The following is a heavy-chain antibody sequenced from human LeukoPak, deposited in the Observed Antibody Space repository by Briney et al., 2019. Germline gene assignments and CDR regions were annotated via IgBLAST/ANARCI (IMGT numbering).Heavy chain of an antibody. CDR2: ISGSGGST. Sequence: GGSLRLSCAASGFTFSSCSMNWVRQAPGKGLEWVSAISGSGGSTYYADSVKGRFTISRDNSKNTLYLQMNSLRAEDTAVYYCAKARSSGWLPGDYWGQGTLVTVSS. CDR1: GFTFSSCS. J-gene: IGHJ4*02. CDR3: AKARSSGWLPGDY. V-gene: IGHV3-23*01. D-gene: IGHD6-19*01.